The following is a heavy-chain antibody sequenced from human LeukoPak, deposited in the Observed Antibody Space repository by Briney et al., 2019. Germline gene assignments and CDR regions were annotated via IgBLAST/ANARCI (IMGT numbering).Heavy chain of an antibody. CDR3: ARAYYDYVWGSYRPFDY. CDR1: GFTFSSYE. V-gene: IGHV3-48*03. J-gene: IGHJ4*02. Sequence: GGSLRLCCEASGFTFSSYEMNWVRQAPGKGLEWVSYISSSGSTIYYADSVKGRFTISRDNAKNSLYLQMNSLRAEDTAVYYCARAYYDYVWGSYRPFDYWGQGTLVTVSS. D-gene: IGHD3-16*02. CDR2: ISSSGSTI.